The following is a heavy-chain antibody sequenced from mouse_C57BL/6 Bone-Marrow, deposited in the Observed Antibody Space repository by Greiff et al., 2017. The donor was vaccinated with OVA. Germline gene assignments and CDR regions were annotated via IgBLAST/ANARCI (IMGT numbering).Heavy chain of an antibody. D-gene: IGHD4-1*01. CDR3: ALLTGTLKGYFDY. J-gene: IGHJ2*01. CDR1: GYTFTSYW. V-gene: IGHV1-74*01. CDR2: IHPSDSDT. Sequence: QVQLKQPGAELVKPGASVKVSCKASGYTFTSYWMHWVKQRPGQGLEWIGRIHPSDSDTNYNQKFKGKATLTVDKSSSTAYMQLSSLTSEDSAVYYCALLTGTLKGYFDYWGQGTTLTVSS.